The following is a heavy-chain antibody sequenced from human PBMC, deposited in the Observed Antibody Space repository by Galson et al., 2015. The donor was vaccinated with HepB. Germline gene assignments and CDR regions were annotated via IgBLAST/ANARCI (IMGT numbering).Heavy chain of an antibody. CDR3: AKDYQLQAIFEVGAFDI. CDR2: ISGSGGST. Sequence: SLRLSCAASGFTFSSYAMSWVRQAPGKGLEWVSAISGSGGSTYYADSVKGRFTISRDNSKNTLYLQMNSLRAEDTAVYYCAKDYQLQAIFEVGAFDIWGQGTMVTVSS. CDR1: GFTFSSYA. V-gene: IGHV3-23*01. J-gene: IGHJ3*02. D-gene: IGHD2-2*01.